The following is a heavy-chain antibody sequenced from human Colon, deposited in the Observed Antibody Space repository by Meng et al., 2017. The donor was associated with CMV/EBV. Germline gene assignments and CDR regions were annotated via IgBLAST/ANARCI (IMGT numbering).Heavy chain of an antibody. V-gene: IGHV5-51*01. J-gene: IGHJ6*02. CDR1: GYNFATYW. CDR3: ARLGYCTSSSCAGANGYFYGMDV. CDR2: MFPGDSHI. Sequence: GGSLRLSCKASGYNFATYWIAWVRQMPGKGLEWMAIMFPGDSHIRYSPSFQGQVTIAADTSVSTAYLQWGSLKASDTAMYYCARLGYCTSSSCAGANGYFYGMDVWGQGTTVTVSS. D-gene: IGHD2-2*01.